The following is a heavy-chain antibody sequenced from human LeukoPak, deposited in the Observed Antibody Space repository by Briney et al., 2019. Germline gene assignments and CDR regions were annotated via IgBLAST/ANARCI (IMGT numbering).Heavy chain of an antibody. V-gene: IGHV3-23*01. CDR2: ISGSGGST. CDR1: GFTCSSYA. Sequence: PGGSLRLSCAGSGFTCSSYARSWLRQAPGKVLEWVSAISGSGGSTYYADSGKGRFTIARDKSKNTVSLRMNSLSAEDTAVYYCANSVSHSGNYWGQGTLVTVSS. CDR3: ANSVSHSGNY. D-gene: IGHD3-10*01. J-gene: IGHJ4*02.